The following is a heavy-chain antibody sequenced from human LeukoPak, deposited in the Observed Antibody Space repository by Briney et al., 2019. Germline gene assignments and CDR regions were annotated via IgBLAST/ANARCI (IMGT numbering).Heavy chain of an antibody. V-gene: IGHV3-7*03. Sequence: GGSLRLSCVASGFTFSTYWMSWVRQAPGKGLEWVAYIKPDGSEKSYVDSVKGRFTISRDNAKNSLYLQMNSLRAEDTAVYSCARGHWFDPWGQGTLVTVSS. CDR3: ARGHWFDP. CDR1: GFTFSTYW. CDR2: IKPDGSEK. J-gene: IGHJ5*02.